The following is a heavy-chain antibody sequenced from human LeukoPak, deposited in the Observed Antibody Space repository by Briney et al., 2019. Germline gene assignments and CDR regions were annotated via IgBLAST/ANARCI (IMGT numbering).Heavy chain of an antibody. V-gene: IGHV4-4*07. CDR3: AREGGYSYGDAPLHFDY. J-gene: IGHJ4*02. CDR1: GDSITIYY. D-gene: IGHD5-18*01. CDR2: IDTSGST. Sequence: SETLSLTCTVSGDSITIYYWSWIRQPAGKGLEWIGRIDTSGSTNYNPSLKSRVTISVDTSKNQFSLKLSSVTAADTAVYYCAREGGYSYGDAPLHFDYWGQGTLVTVSS.